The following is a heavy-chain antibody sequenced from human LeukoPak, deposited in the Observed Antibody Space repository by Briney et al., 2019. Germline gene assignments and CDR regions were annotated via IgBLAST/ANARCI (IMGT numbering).Heavy chain of an antibody. CDR3: ARPQIAAAGGLDY. Sequence: SETLSLTCTVSGGSISSSSYYWGWIRQPPGKGLEWIGSIYYSGSTYYNPSLKSRVTISVDTSKNQFSLKLSSVTAADTAVYYCARPQIAAAGGLDYWGQGTLVTVSS. J-gene: IGHJ4*02. CDR2: IYYSGST. V-gene: IGHV4-39*01. D-gene: IGHD6-13*01. CDR1: GGSISSSSYY.